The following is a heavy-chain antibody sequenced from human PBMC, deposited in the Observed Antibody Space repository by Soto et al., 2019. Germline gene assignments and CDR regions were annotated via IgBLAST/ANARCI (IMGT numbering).Heavy chain of an antibody. D-gene: IGHD6-6*01. CDR2: IIPIFGTA. V-gene: IGHV1-69*13. J-gene: IGHJ4*02. Sequence: GASVKVSCKASGGTFSSYAISWVRQAPGQGLEWMGGIIPIFGTANYAQKFQGRVTITADESTSTAYMELSSLRSEDTAVYYCARASIAARPPRKYFDYWGQGTLVTVSS. CDR1: GGTFSSYA. CDR3: ARASIAARPPRKYFDY.